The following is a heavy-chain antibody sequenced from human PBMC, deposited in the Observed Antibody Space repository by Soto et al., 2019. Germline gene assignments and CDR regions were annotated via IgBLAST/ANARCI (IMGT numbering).Heavy chain of an antibody. CDR2: IYYSGST. V-gene: IGHV4-59*08. J-gene: IGHJ6*03. CDR1: GGSISSYY. D-gene: IGHD4-4*01. CDR3: ARRDTLRLDYRLGHYYYYMDV. Sequence: SETLSLTCTVSGGSISSYYWSWIRQPPGKGLEWIGYIYYSGSTNYNPSLKSRVTISVDTSKNQFSLKLSSVTAADTAVYYCARRDTLRLDYRLGHYYYYMDVWGKGTTVTSP.